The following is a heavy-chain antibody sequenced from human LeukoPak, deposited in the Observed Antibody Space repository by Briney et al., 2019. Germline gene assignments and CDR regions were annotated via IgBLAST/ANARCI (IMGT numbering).Heavy chain of an antibody. CDR2: IYTSGST. V-gene: IGHV4-61*02. J-gene: IGHJ6*02. Sequence: SQTLSLTCTVSGGSISSGSYYWSWIRQPAGKGLEWIGRIYTSGSTNYSPSLKSRVTISVDTSKNQFSPKLSSVTAADTAVYYCARDTAMAYYYYGMDVWGQGTTVTVSS. D-gene: IGHD5-18*01. CDR1: GGSISSGSYY. CDR3: ARDTAMAYYYYGMDV.